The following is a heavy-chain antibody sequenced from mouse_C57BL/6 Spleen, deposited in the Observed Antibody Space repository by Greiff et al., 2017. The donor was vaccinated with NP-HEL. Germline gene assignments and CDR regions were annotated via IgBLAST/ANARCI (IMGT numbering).Heavy chain of an antibody. J-gene: IGHJ3*01. D-gene: IGHD2-4*01. CDR3: AGGAGDYDRGAWFAY. CDR1: GYAFTNYL. CDR2: INPGSGGT. Sequence: QVHVKQSGAELVRPGTSVKVSCKASGYAFTNYLIEWVKQRPGQGLEWIGVINPGSGGTNYNEKFKGKATLTADKSSSTAYMQLSRLTAEDSAVYCGAGGAGDYDRGAWFAYWGQGTLVTVSA. V-gene: IGHV1-54*01.